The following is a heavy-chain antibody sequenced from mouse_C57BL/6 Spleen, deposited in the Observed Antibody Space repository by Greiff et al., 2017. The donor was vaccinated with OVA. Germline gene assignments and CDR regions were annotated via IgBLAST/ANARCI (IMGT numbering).Heavy chain of an antibody. CDR2: IHPSDSDT. Sequence: QVQLQQPGAELVKPGASVKVSCKASGYTFTSYWMHWVKQRPGQGLEWIGRIHPSDSDTNYNQKFKGKATLTVDNSSSTAYMQLSSLTSEDSAVYYCARKGVQRSAMDYWGQGTSVTVAS. V-gene: IGHV1-74*01. CDR3: ARKGVQRSAMDY. CDR1: GYTFTSYW. J-gene: IGHJ4*01. D-gene: IGHD2-14*01.